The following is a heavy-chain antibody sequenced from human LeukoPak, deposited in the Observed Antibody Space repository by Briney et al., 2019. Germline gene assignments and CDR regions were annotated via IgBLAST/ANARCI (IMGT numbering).Heavy chain of an antibody. CDR1: GGSIRSYY. J-gene: IGHJ3*02. D-gene: IGHD6-13*01. V-gene: IGHV4-59*01. CDR2: FYYSGST. Sequence: PSETLSLTCTVSGGSIRSYYWSWIRQPPGKGLEWMGYFYYSGSTNYNPSLKSRVTISVDTSKNQLSLKLSSVTAADTAVYYCARDRDSSSWYGTNDAFDIWGQGTMVTVSS. CDR3: ARDRDSSSWYGTNDAFDI.